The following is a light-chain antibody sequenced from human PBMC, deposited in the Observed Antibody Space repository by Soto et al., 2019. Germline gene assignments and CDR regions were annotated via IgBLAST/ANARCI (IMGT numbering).Light chain of an antibody. J-gene: IGKJ2*02. CDR3: QQYNNWPPCT. CDR2: GAS. CDR1: QSVSSD. V-gene: IGKV3-15*01. Sequence: EIVMTQSPVTLSVSPGEGTALSCRASQSVSSDLAWYQQRPGQAHRLLIYGASSRAPGIPARFSGSGSGTEFTLTISSLQSEDFAVYYCQQYNNWPPCTFGQGNKLEI.